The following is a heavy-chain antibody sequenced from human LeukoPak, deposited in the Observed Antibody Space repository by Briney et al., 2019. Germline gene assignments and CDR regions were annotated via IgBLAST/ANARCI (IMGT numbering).Heavy chain of an antibody. Sequence: GGSLRLSCAASGFTVEDYTMHWVRQAPGKGLEWVSLISWDGGSTYYADSVKGRFTISRDNSKNSLYLQMNSLRTEDTALYYCAEDSRGIAAAGLGMDYWGQGTLVTVSS. D-gene: IGHD6-13*01. CDR2: ISWDGGST. V-gene: IGHV3-43*01. J-gene: IGHJ4*02. CDR1: GFTVEDYT. CDR3: AEDSRGIAAAGLGMDY.